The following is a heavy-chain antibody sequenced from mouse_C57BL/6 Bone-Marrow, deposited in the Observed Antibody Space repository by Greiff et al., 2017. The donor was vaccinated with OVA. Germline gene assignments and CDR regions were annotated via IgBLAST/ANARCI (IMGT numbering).Heavy chain of an antibody. J-gene: IGHJ1*03. V-gene: IGHV1-64*01. CDR2: IHPNSGST. CDR3: AICPSYDGYLWYFDV. Sequence: QVQLQQPGAELVKPGASVKLSCKASGYTFTSYWMHWVKQRPGQGLEWIGMIHPNSGSTNYNEKFKSKATLTVDKSSSTAYMQLSSLTSEDSAVYYCAICPSYDGYLWYFDVWGTGTTVTVSS. CDR1: GYTFTSYW. D-gene: IGHD2-3*01.